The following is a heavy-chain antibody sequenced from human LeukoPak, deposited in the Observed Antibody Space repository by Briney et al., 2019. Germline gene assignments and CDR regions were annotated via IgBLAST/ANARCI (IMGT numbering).Heavy chain of an antibody. CDR3: ARAVGSGSFQTYYYYMDV. J-gene: IGHJ6*03. Sequence: SETLSLTCAVSGVSISRGGYAWNWIRQPPGKGLEWIAYIYHSGTTYYNPSLKSRVTMSVDTSKNQFSLKLSSVTAADTAVYYCARAVGSGSFQTYYYYMDVWGKGTTVTISS. CDR2: IYHSGTT. V-gene: IGHV4-30-2*01. D-gene: IGHD3-10*01. CDR1: GVSISRGGYA.